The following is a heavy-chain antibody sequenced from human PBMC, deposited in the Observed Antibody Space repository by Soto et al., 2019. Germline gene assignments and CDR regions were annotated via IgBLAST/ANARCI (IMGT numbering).Heavy chain of an antibody. CDR3: ARASYYDFWSGLSPPFDY. Sequence: QVQLVESGGGVVQPGRSLRLSCAASGFTFSSYAMHWVRQAPGKGLEWVAAISYAGSNKYYADSVKGRFTISRDNSKNTLYLQMNSLRAEDTAVYYCARASYYDFWSGLSPPFDYWGQGTLVTVSS. CDR1: GFTFSSYA. D-gene: IGHD3-3*01. V-gene: IGHV3-30-3*01. CDR2: ISYAGSNK. J-gene: IGHJ4*02.